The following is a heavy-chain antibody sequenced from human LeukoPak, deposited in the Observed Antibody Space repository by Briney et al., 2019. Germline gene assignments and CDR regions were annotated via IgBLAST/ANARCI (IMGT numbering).Heavy chain of an antibody. J-gene: IGHJ5*02. D-gene: IGHD3-10*01. CDR1: GGSFSGYY. CDR3: ARGERFGDFNWFDP. V-gene: IGHV4-34*01. Sequence: PSETLSLTCAVYGGSFSGYYWSWIRQPPGKGLEWIGEINHSGSTSYNPSLKSRVTFSVDTSKNQFSLKLSSVTAADTAVYYCARGERFGDFNWFDPWGQGTLVTVSS. CDR2: INHSGST.